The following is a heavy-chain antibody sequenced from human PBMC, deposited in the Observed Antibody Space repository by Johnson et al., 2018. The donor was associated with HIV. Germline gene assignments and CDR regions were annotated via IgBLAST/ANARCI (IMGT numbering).Heavy chain of an antibody. CDR1: GFTFGDYA. CDR2: IKEDGSED. J-gene: IGHJ3*02. D-gene: IGHD6-13*01. CDR3: TRDGVYSSPHDAFDI. Sequence: VQLVESGGGLVQPGRSLRLSCTASGFTFGDYAMSWVRQAPGKGLEWLANIKEDGSEDYYVDSLKGRFTISRDNAQNSLYLQMDNLRAEDSAVYYCTRDGVYSSPHDAFDIWGQGTVVTVSS. V-gene: IGHV3-7*05.